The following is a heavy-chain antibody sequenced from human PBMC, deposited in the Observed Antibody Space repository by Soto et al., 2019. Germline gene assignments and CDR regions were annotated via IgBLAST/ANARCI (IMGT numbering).Heavy chain of an antibody. J-gene: IGHJ5*02. Sequence: QVQLVESGGGVVQPGRSLRLSCAASGFTFSDYGMHWVRQAPGKGLEWVALISYDGSNKYYADSVKGRFTISRDNSKNTLDLQMNSLRAEDTAVYYCAKDFGRDQWGQGSLVTVSS. CDR3: AKDFGRDQ. D-gene: IGHD3-10*01. CDR1: GFTFSDYG. CDR2: ISYDGSNK. V-gene: IGHV3-30*18.